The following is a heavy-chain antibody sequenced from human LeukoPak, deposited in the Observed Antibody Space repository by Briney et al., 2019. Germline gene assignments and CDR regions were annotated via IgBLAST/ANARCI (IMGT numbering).Heavy chain of an antibody. CDR2: IYTSGST. CDR1: GGSISSGSYY. D-gene: IGHD4-11*01. CDR3: AGYGNYWDWYFDL. J-gene: IGHJ2*01. Sequence: PSETLSLTCTVSGGSISSGSYYWSWIRQPAGKGLEWIGRIYTSGSTNYNPSLKSRVTISIDTSKNQLSLRLTSVTAADTAVYYCAGYGNYWDWYFDLWGRGTLVTVSS. V-gene: IGHV4-61*02.